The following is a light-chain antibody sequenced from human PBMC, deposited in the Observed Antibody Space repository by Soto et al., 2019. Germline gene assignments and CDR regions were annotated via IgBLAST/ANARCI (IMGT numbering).Light chain of an antibody. CDR1: SRIKHY. CDR2: GAS. J-gene: IGKJ5*01. Sequence: SSLSTTIADKHTITYLASSRIKHYLNWNQHKPGAAPKLLIFGASNLESGVPSRISASGSGTEFSLSCSSLQPEDFVTYYCPQGYSNTPIKLGQGTRLEIK. V-gene: IGKV1-39*01. CDR3: PQGYSNTPIK.